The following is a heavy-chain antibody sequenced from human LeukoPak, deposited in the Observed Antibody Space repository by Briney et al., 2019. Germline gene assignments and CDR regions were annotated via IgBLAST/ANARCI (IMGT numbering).Heavy chain of an antibody. Sequence: LSLSCAASGSTFSDFYMSWVRQPPGKGLEWIGYIYYSGSTNYNPSLKSRVTISVYTSKDQCSLKLSSVTAADTAVYYCARLKYYYESSGYRAEYFQHWGQGTLVTVSS. V-gene: IGHV4-59*01. J-gene: IGHJ1*01. CDR1: GSTFSDFY. CDR3: ARLKYYYESSGYRAEYFQH. CDR2: IYYSGST. D-gene: IGHD3-22*01.